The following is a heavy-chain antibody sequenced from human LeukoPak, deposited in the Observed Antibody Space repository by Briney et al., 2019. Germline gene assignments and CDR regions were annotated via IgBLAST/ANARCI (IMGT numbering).Heavy chain of an antibody. D-gene: IGHD5-24*01. CDR1: GFSFSDYS. CDR3: ARDYKYGFDY. CDR2: IASSGNTI. V-gene: IGHV3-48*02. Sequence: GGSLRLSCTASGFSFSDYSMNWFRQAPGKGLGWVSYIASSGNTIYYADSVKGRFTISRDNAKNSLYLQMNSLRDEDTAVYYCARDYKYGFDYWGQGTLVAVSS. J-gene: IGHJ4*02.